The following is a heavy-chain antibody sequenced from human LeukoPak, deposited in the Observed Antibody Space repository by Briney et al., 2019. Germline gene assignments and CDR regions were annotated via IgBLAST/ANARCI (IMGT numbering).Heavy chain of an antibody. D-gene: IGHD6-25*01. CDR2: INPNTGGT. Sequence: ASVKVSCKASGYSFTAHYIHWVRQAPGQGLEWMGSINPNTGGTNYAEKFQGRVTMTSDTSTTTAYMGLSSLSSDDTAVYFCSRPSAAAGAVGNWGRGTLVIVSS. V-gene: IGHV1-2*02. CDR1: GYSFTAHY. J-gene: IGHJ2*01. CDR3: SRPSAAAGAVGN.